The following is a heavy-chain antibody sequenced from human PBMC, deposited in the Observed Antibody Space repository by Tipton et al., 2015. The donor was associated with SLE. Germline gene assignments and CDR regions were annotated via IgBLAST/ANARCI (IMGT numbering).Heavy chain of an antibody. CDR1: VYSISSSHW. D-gene: IGHD6-19*01. V-gene: IGHV4-28*02. CDR3: ASPGIAVAFDY. J-gene: IGHJ4*02. Sequence: TLSLTCNVSVYSISSSHWWGWVRQPPGKGLEWIGHIYYGGTIYYNPSLKSRVTISVDTSKNQFSLKLSSVTAADTAVYYCASPGIAVAFDYWGQGTLVTVSS. CDR2: IYYGGTI.